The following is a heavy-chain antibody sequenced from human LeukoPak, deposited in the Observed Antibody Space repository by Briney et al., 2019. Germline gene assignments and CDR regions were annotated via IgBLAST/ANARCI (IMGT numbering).Heavy chain of an antibody. CDR3: ASSQHYYYYYGMDV. CDR1: GFTFSDYY. J-gene: IGHJ6*02. V-gene: IGHV3-11*01. CDR2: ISSSGSTI. D-gene: IGHD2-2*01. Sequence: PGGSLRLSCAASGFTFSDYYMSWIRQAPGKGLEWVSSISSSGSTIYYADSVKGRFTISRNNAKNSLYLQMNSLRAEDTAVYYCASSQHYYYYYGMDVWGQGTTVTVSS.